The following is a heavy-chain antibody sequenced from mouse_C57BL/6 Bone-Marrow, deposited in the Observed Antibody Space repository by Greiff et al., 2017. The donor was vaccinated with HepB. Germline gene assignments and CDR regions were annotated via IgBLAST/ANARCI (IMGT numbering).Heavy chain of an antibody. D-gene: IGHD2-3*01. J-gene: IGHJ4*01. CDR3: ARYGYYGAMDY. Sequence: SGAELARPGASVKLSCKASGYTFTSYGISWVKQRTGQGLEWIGEIYPRSGNTYYNEKFKGKATLTADKSSSTAYMELRSLTSEDSAVYFCARYGYYGAMDYWGQGTSVTVSS. CDR1: GYTFTSYG. V-gene: IGHV1-81*01. CDR2: IYPRSGNT.